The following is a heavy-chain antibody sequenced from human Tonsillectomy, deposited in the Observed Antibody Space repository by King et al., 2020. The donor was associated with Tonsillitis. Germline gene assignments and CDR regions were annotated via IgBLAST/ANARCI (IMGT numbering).Heavy chain of an antibody. J-gene: IGHJ4*02. CDR1: GFSFSTFW. CDR3: ARDGSDGDLN. D-gene: IGHD1-26*01. Sequence: VQLVESGGGLVQPGGSLRLSCAASGFSFSTFWMSWVRQAPGKGLEWVANIKQDGSQKYYVDSVKGRFTISRDNDKKSLFLQMNSLRAEDTAVYYCARDGSDGDLNWGQETLVTVSS. V-gene: IGHV3-7*01. CDR2: IKQDGSQK.